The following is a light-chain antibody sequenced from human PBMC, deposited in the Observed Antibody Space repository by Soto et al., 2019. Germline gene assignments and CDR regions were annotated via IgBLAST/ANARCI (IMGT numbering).Light chain of an antibody. Sequence: EIVLTQSPGTLSLSPGERATLSCRASQSVSSTYLAWYRQTPGQAPRLLIYGASSRATGIPDRFSGSGSGTDFTLTISRLEPEDFAVYYCQQYDTSPQTFGQGTKVEIK. CDR1: QSVSSTY. CDR2: GAS. CDR3: QQYDTSPQT. J-gene: IGKJ2*01. V-gene: IGKV3-20*01.